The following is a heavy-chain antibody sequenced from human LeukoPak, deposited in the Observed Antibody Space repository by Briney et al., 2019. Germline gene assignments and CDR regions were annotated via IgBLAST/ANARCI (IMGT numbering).Heavy chain of an antibody. Sequence: GASVKVSCKASGYTFTSYCITWVRQAPGQGLEWMGIINPDSGSTSYAPKFQGRVTMTRDTSTSTVYMELSSLRSDDTAVYYCARSYSSGSLLYWGQGTLVTVSS. J-gene: IGHJ4*02. D-gene: IGHD6-19*01. CDR2: INPDSGST. CDR1: GYTFTSYC. V-gene: IGHV1-46*01. CDR3: ARSYSSGSLLY.